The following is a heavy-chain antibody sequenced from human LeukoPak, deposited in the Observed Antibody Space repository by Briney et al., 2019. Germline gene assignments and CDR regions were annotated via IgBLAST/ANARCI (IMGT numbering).Heavy chain of an antibody. CDR3: ATRSGDFWSGYVD. J-gene: IGHJ4*02. Sequence: ASVKVPCKVSGYSLTELSMQWVRQAPGKGLECLGGFDPEEAKMVYAQKFQGRVTMTEDTSTDTAYMELRGLRSEDTAVYYCATRSGDFWSGYVDWGQGTLVTVSS. CDR2: FDPEEAKM. D-gene: IGHD3-3*01. CDR1: GYSLTELS. V-gene: IGHV1-24*01.